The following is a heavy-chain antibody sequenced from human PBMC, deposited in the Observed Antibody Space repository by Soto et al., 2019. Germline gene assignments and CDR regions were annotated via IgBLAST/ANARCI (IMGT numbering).Heavy chain of an antibody. J-gene: IGHJ6*02. V-gene: IGHV3-30-3*01. CDR3: ARDRRDIVVVVAVRYYYYGMDV. CDR2: ISYDGSNK. D-gene: IGHD2-15*01. Sequence: WGALRVGCASSVFTFSIYAMDWVRQAPGKGLDRVQVISYDGSNKYYADSVKGRFTISRDNSKNTLYLQMNSLRAEDTAVYYCARDRRDIVVVVAVRYYYYGMDVWGQGTTVTVSS. CDR1: VFTFSIYA.